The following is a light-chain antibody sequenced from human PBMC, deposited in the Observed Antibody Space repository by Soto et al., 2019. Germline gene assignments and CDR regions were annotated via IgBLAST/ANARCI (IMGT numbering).Light chain of an antibody. CDR1: SRDVGGHDY. CDR3: CSYGGNNNFV. Sequence: QSALTQPPSASGSPGQSVTISCTGTSRDVGGHDYVSWYQQHPGKPPKLMIYEVTKRPSGVPDRFSGSRSGYTASLTVSGLQSEDEADYYCCSYGGNNNFVFGGGTKLTVL. J-gene: IGLJ2*01. CDR2: EVT. V-gene: IGLV2-8*01.